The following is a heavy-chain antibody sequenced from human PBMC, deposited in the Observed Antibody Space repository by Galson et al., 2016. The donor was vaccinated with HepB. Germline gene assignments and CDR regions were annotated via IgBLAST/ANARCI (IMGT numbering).Heavy chain of an antibody. CDR1: GFSLSAYW. Sequence: SLRLSCAGSGFSLSAYWMVWVRQAPGEGLEWVANINRDGSEKYSVEGRFSISRDNAKNSLYLQMDSLRAEDTAVYYCARDVAYEALDCWGQGTLVTVSS. CDR3: ARDVAYEALDC. CDR2: INRDGSEK. V-gene: IGHV3-7*01. D-gene: IGHD3-22*01. J-gene: IGHJ4*02.